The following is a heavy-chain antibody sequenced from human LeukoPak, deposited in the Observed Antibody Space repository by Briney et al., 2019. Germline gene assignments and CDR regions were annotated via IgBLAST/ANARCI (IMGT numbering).Heavy chain of an antibody. V-gene: IGHV1-2*02. CDR3: ARVNSGYDGPGLDY. CDR1: GYTFTSYY. Sequence: ASVKVSCKASGYTFTSYYMHWVRQAPGQGLEWMGWINPNSGGTNYAQKFQGRVTMTRDTSISTAYMELSRLRSDDTAVYYCARVNSGYDGPGLDYWGQGTLVTVSS. J-gene: IGHJ4*02. D-gene: IGHD5-12*01. CDR2: INPNSGGT.